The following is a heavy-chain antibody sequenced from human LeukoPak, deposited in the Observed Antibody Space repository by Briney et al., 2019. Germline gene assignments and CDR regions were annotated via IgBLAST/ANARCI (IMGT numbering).Heavy chain of an antibody. D-gene: IGHD5-18*01. V-gene: IGHV4-59*01. J-gene: IGHJ4*02. Sequence: SETLSLTCSVSGVSITSNYWSWIRQPPGKGLEWLGYTHHSGATSYNPSLKSRSTMSLDTSNNQFPLKLSSVTAADTAVYYCARSSGHSYGDFDYWGQGNLVTVSS. CDR2: THHSGAT. CDR3: ARSSGHSYGDFDY. CDR1: GVSITSNY.